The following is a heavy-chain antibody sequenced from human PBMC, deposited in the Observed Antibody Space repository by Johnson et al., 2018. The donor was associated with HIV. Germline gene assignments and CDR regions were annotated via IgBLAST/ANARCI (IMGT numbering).Heavy chain of an antibody. V-gene: IGHV3-30*14. CDR2: ISYDGSNK. CDR1: GVTFSSHA. D-gene: IGHD1-14*01. Sequence: QVQLVESGGGVVQPGRSLRLSCAASGVTFSSHAMHWVRQAPGKGLDWVTVISYDGSNKYYANSVKGRFTISRDNSKNTLYLQMGSLRAEDMAVYYCAREGPEPWAFDIWGQGTMVTVSS. CDR3: AREGPEPWAFDI. J-gene: IGHJ3*02.